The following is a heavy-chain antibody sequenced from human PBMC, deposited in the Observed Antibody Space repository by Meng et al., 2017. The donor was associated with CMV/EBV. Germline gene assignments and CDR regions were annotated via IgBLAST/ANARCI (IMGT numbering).Heavy chain of an antibody. D-gene: IGHD1-26*01. CDR2: ISWNSGSI. Sequence: SLKISCAASGFTFDDYAMHWVWQAPGKGLEWVSGISWNSGSIGYADSVKGRFTISRDNAKNSLYLQMNSLRAEDTALYYCAKDISPWDYYGMDVWGQGTTVTVSS. CDR3: AKDISPWDYYGMDV. CDR1: GFTFDDYA. J-gene: IGHJ6*02. V-gene: IGHV3-9*01.